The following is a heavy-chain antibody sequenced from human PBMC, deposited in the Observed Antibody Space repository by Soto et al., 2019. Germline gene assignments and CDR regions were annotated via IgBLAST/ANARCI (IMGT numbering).Heavy chain of an antibody. CDR3: AQMDFDLYGMDV. D-gene: IGHD3-9*01. Sequence: QITLTESGPTLVKPTQTLTLTCTFSGISLTNSGVGVSWIRQPPGKALEWLAVIYWDDAKHFSPSQKSRLTITKDTAKYQVVLKMTNMDSVDTATYFCAQMDFDLYGMDVWGQGTTVIVSS. J-gene: IGHJ6*02. V-gene: IGHV2-5*02. CDR2: IYWDDAK. CDR1: GISLTNSGVG.